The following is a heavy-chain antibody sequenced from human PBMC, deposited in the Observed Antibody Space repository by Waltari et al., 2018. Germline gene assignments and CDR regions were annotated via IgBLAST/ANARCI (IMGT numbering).Heavy chain of an antibody. CDR1: GFTVSSYE. V-gene: IGHV3-48*03. Sequence: DVQLVESGGGLVQPGGSLRLSCEAPGFTVSSYEMNWFRQAPGKVLEWVSYISTSGGSIDYADSVKGRFTISRDNAKNSLYLQMNSLRAEDTAVYYCARFLEWVWGQGTLVTVSS. D-gene: IGHD3-3*01. CDR3: ARFLEWV. CDR2: ISTSGGSI. J-gene: IGHJ4*02.